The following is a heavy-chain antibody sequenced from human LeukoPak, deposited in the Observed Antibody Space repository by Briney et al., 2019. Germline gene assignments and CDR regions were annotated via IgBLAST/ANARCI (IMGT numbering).Heavy chain of an antibody. V-gene: IGHV4-61*02. D-gene: IGHD1-26*01. CDR3: ARVSGSCLDY. CDR2: IYTSGST. CDR1: GGSISSGSYY. J-gene: IGHJ4*02. Sequence: PSQTLSLTCTVSGGSISSGSYYWSWIRQPAGKGLEWIGRIYTSGSTNYNPSLKSRVTISVDTSKNQFSLKLSSVTAADMAVYYCARVSGSCLDYWGQGTLVTVSS.